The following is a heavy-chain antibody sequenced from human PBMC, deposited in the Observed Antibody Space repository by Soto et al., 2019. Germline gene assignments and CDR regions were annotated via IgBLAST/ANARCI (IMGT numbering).Heavy chain of an antibody. CDR2: ISYDGINK. CDR1: GFTFSSYA. V-gene: IGHV3-30-3*01. D-gene: IGHD1-7*01. Sequence: WWSLRLSCSASGFTFSSYAIHWFRQAPGKGLEWVAVISYDGINKYYADSVKGRFTISRDNSKNMLYLQMNTLRAEDTAVYYCAGLALLSQFDYWGQGTLVTVSS. J-gene: IGHJ4*02. CDR3: AGLALLSQFDY.